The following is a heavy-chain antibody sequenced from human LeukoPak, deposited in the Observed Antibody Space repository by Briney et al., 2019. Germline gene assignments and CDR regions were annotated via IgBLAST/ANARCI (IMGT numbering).Heavy chain of an antibody. CDR3: VRGSRYCSSTSCYTALDY. J-gene: IGHJ4*02. Sequence: SQTLSLTCTVSGGSISSGGYYWSWIRQPPGKGLEWIGYIYHSGSTYYNPSLKSRVTISVDRSKNQFSLKLSSVTAADTAVYYCVRGSRYCSSTSCYTALDYWGQGTLVTVSS. CDR2: IYHSGST. CDR1: GGSISSGGYY. D-gene: IGHD2-2*02. V-gene: IGHV4-30-2*01.